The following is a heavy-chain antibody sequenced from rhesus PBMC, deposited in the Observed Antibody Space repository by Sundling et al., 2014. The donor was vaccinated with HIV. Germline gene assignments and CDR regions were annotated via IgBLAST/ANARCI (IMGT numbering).Heavy chain of an antibody. CDR3: ARDGYCTGSGCFPFDY. CDR1: GGSFSGYY. D-gene: IGHD2-21*01. J-gene: IGHJ4*01. V-gene: IGHV4-165*01. Sequence: QVQLQESGPGLVKPSETLSLTCAVSGGSFSGYYWGWIRQPPGKGLEYIGYIGGSSGTTYYNPSLKSRVTLSLDTAKNQFSLTLSSVTAADTAVYYCARDGYCTGSGCFPFDYWGQGVLVTVSS. CDR2: IGGSSGTT.